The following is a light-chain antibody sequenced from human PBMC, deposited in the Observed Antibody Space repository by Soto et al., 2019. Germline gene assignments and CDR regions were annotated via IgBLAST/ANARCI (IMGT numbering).Light chain of an antibody. CDR1: QSISSW. CDR3: QQYNSFWT. CDR2: DAS. J-gene: IGKJ1*01. V-gene: IGKV1-5*01. Sequence: DIQMTQSPSTLSASVGDRVTITCRASQSISSWLAWYQQKPGTAPKLLIYDASSLESGVPSRFSGSGSGTEFTLTISSLQPDDFATYYCQQYNSFWTFGQGTKV.